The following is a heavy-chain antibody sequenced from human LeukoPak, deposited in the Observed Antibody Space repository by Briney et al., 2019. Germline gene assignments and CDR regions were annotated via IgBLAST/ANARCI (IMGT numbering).Heavy chain of an antibody. CDR2: IYYSGST. Sequence: PSETLSLTCTVSGGSVSSGSYYWSWIRQPPGKGLEWIVYIYYSGSTNYNPSLKSRVTISVDTSKNQFSLKLSSVTAADTAVYYCARYIVVVPAAMASYYYYYGMDVWGQGTTVTVSS. CDR1: GGSVSSGSYY. D-gene: IGHD2-2*01. V-gene: IGHV4-61*01. CDR3: ARYIVVVPAAMASYYYYYGMDV. J-gene: IGHJ6*02.